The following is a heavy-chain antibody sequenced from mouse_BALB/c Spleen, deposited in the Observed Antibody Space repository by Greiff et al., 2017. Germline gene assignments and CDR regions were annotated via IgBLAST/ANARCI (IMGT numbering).Heavy chain of an antibody. CDR1: GFSLTGYG. D-gene: IGHD2-2*01. CDR2: IWGDGST. CDR3: ARAYGYGDWYFDV. V-gene: IGHV2-6-7*02. J-gene: IGHJ1*01. Sequence: VKLQESGPGLVAPSQSLSITCTVSGFSLTGYGVNWVRQPPGKGLEWLGMIWGDGSTDYNSALKSRLSISKDNSKSQVFLKMNSLQTDDTARYYCARAYGYGDWYFDVWGAGTTVTVSS.